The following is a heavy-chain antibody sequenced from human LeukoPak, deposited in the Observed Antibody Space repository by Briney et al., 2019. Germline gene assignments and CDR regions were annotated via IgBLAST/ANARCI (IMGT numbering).Heavy chain of an antibody. CDR2: ISTYNDNT. J-gene: IGHJ4*02. V-gene: IGHV1-18*01. CDR3: ARQVDTTMALPDY. Sequence: ASVKVSCKTSGYTFSRYGMTWVRPAPGQRLEWMGWISTYNDNTNYAQKFRGRVTMTTDTSTSTVYMDLRSLRSDDTAIYYCARQVDTTMALPDYWGQGTLVTVSS. D-gene: IGHD5-18*01. CDR1: GYTFSRYG.